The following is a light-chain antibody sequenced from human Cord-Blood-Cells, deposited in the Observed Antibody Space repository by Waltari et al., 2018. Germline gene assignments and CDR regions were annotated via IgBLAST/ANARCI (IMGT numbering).Light chain of an antibody. CDR2: SNN. CDR3: AAWDDSLNGPV. CDR1: RSNIGSNT. J-gene: IGLJ3*02. V-gene: IGLV1-44*01. Sequence: QSVLTQPPSASGTPGQRVTISCSGSRSNIGSNTVNWYQQLPGTAPKLLIYSNNQRPSGVPGRFSGSKSGTSASLAISGLQSEDEADYYCAAWDDSLNGPVFGGGTKLTVL.